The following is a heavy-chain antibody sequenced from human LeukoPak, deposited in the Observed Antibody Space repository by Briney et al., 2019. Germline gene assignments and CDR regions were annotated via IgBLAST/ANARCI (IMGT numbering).Heavy chain of an antibody. V-gene: IGHV3-15*01. J-gene: IGHJ5*02. CDR2: IKSKNVGGTT. CDR3: TSHAAFDP. Sequence: GGSLRLSCAATGFTFNNAWMNWVRQAPGKGLEWVGRIKSKNVGGTTDYAAPVKGRFTISRDDSKNTVYLQMNSLKIEDTAVYYCTSHAAFDPWGQGTLVTVSS. CDR1: GFTFNNAW.